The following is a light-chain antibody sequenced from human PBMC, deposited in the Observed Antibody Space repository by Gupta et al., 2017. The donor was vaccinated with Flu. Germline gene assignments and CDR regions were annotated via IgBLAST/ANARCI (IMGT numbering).Light chain of an antibody. CDR2: WAS. V-gene: IGKV4-1*01. Sequence: DIVMTQSPDSLAVSLGERATINCKSSQSVLYSSNNKNYLAWYQQKPGQPPKLLIYWASTRESGVPDRFSGSGSGTDFTLTISSLQAEDVAVYYCQLYYSTPSFGQGTKLEIK. J-gene: IGKJ2*03. CDR1: QSVLYSSNNKNY. CDR3: QLYYSTPS.